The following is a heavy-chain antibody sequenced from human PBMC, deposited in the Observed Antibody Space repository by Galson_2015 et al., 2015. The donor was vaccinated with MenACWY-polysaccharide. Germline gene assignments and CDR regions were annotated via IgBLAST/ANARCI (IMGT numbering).Heavy chain of an antibody. D-gene: IGHD6-13*01. CDR2: IKQDGSEK. CDR3: ARDGEYSSSWYWNYYYYGMDV. Sequence: SLRLSCAASGFTFSSYWMSWVRQAPGKGLEWVANIKQDGSEKYYVDSVKGRFTISRDNAKNSLYLQMNSLGAEDTAVYYCARDGEYSSSWYWNYYYYGMDVWGQGTTVTVSS. V-gene: IGHV3-7*01. CDR1: GFTFSSYW. J-gene: IGHJ6*02.